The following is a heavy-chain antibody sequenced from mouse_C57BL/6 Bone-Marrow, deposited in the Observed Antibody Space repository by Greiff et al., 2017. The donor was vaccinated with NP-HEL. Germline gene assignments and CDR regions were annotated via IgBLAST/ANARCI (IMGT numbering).Heavy chain of an antibody. D-gene: IGHD2-4*01. V-gene: IGHV5-17*01. CDR3: ARPLRYDYAIAY. J-gene: IGHJ3*01. CDR1: GFTFSDYG. CDR2: ISSGSSTI. Sequence: EVKLVESGGGLVKPGGSLKLSCAASGFTFSDYGMHWVRQAPEKGLEWVAYISSGSSTIYYADTVKGRFTISRDNAKNTLFLQMTSLRSEDTAMYYCARPLRYDYAIAYWGQGTLVTVSA.